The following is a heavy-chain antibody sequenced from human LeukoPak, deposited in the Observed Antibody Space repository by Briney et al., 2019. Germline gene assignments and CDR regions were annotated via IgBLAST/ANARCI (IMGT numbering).Heavy chain of an antibody. CDR1: GFTLGDYA. CDR2: IRSKVYGGTP. CDR3: TRDQTPYY. Sequence: GGSLRLSCIASGFTLGDYAMTWVRQAPGKGLEWVGFIRSKVYGGTPEYAASVKGRFTISRDDSKGIAYLQMNSLKTEDTAVYYCTRDQTPYYWGQGTLVTVSS. V-gene: IGHV3-49*04. J-gene: IGHJ4*02.